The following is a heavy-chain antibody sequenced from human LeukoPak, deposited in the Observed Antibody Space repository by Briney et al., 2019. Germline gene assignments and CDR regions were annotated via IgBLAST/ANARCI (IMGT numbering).Heavy chain of an antibody. CDR1: GYTFTDYA. CDR2: INAGNGNT. D-gene: IGHD5-12*01. J-gene: IGHJ4*02. V-gene: IGHV1-3*01. Sequence: GASVKVSCKASGYTFTDYALHWVRQVPGQRLEWMGWINAGNGNTKYSQKFQGRVTITRDTSASTAYMELSSPRSEDTAVYYCATGLDIVATIMSNWGQGTLVTVSS. CDR3: ATGLDIVATIMSN.